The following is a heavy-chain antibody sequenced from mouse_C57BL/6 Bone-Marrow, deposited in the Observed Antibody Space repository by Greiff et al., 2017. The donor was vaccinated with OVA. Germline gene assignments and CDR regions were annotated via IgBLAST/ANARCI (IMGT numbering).Heavy chain of an antibody. CDR3: ARDPGKGFAY. D-gene: IGHD1-3*01. J-gene: IGHJ3*01. CDR1: GFTFSSYA. Sequence: EVKVVESGGGLVKPGGSLKLSCAASGFTFSSYAMSWVRQTPEKRLEWVATISDGGSYTYYPDNVKGRFTISRDNAKNNLYLQMSHLKSEDTAMYYCARDPGKGFAYWGQGTLVTVSA. V-gene: IGHV5-4*01. CDR2: ISDGGSYT.